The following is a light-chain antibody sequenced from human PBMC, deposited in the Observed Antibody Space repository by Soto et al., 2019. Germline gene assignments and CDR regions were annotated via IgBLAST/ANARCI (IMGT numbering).Light chain of an antibody. CDR1: SSDVGGYNY. J-gene: IGLJ3*02. Sequence: QSVLTQPASVSGSPGQSITISCTGTSSDVGGYNYVSWYQQYPGKVPKLMIYDVSNRPSGVSNRFSGSKSGNTASLTISGLQAEDEADYYCSSYTSSSTLVFGGVTKLTVL. CDR3: SSYTSSSTLV. CDR2: DVS. V-gene: IGLV2-14*01.